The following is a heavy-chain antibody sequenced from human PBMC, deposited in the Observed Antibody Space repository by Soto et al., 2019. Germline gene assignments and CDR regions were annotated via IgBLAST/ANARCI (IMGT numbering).Heavy chain of an antibody. J-gene: IGHJ3*02. V-gene: IGHV1-69*13. Sequence: SVKVSCKASGGTFSSYAISGVRQAPGQGLEWMGGIISIFGTANYAQKFQGRVTITADESTSTAYMELSSLRSEDTAVYYCARSGIRIFGVVPRDDAFDIWGQGTMVTVSS. CDR3: ARSGIRIFGVVPRDDAFDI. CDR1: GGTFSSYA. CDR2: IISIFGTA. D-gene: IGHD3-3*01.